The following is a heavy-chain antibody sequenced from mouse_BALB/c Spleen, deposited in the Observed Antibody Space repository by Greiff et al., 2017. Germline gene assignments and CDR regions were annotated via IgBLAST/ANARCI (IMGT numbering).Heavy chain of an antibody. V-gene: IGHV3-6*02. CDR1: GYSITSGYY. CDR3: ARERDYGLFDY. CDR2: ISYDGSN. Sequence: ESGPGLVKPSQSLSLTCSVTGYSITSGYYWNWIRQFPGNKLEWMGYISYDGSNNYNPSLKNRISITRDTSKNQFFLKLNSVTTEDTATYYCARERDYGLFDYWGQGTTLTVSS. J-gene: IGHJ2*01. D-gene: IGHD1-2*01.